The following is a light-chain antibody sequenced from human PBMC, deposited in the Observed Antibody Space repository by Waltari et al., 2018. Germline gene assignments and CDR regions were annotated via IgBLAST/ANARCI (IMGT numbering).Light chain of an antibody. J-gene: IGKJ1*01. V-gene: IGKV3-20*01. CDR2: GIS. Sequence: VLSQSPGTLSLSPGKTATLFCKTSQSVTANQLAWYQQRPGQSPRLLIFGISTRVAVIPDIFACSGFWTYFTLTITRLDPEYASIYYCQQYEQSLLTFGLLTSVEVE. CDR3: QQYEQSLLT. CDR1: QSVTANQ.